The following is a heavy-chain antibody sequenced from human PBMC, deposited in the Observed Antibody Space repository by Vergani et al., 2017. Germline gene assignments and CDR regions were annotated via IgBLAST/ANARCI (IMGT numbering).Heavy chain of an antibody. D-gene: IGHD3-10*01. CDR3: ARHGGSGGFFPSSYFYGMDV. J-gene: IGHJ6*02. CDR2: IHQSGET. Sequence: QVQLQESGPGLVKPSETLTLTCDVSDSSIMTNPYWGWFRQSPGKGLEWIGCIHQSGETHYNSSLKSRVSISIVSSSKFSLSLTSVTAADTAIYYCARHGGSGGFFPSSYFYGMDVWGHGTTVTVSS. CDR1: DSSIMTNPY. V-gene: IGHV4-38-2*01.